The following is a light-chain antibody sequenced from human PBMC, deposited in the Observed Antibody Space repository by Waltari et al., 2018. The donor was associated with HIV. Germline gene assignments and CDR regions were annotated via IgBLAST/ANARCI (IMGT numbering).Light chain of an antibody. V-gene: IGKV1-27*01. CDR3: QKYDGAPWT. CDR1: QGVNNY. J-gene: IGKJ1*01. Sequence: DIQMTQSPSSLSASVGARVTITCRASQGVNNYLSWYQQRPGTVPKLLIYAASTLRSGGPSRFSGSGSGTDFTLTISSLQPEDVATYYCQKYDGAPWTFGQGTKVEV. CDR2: AAS.